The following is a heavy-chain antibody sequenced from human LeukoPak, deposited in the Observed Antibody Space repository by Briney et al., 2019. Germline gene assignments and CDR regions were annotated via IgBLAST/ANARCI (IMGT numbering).Heavy chain of an antibody. CDR3: ATHRSPSSLSFFDI. CDR1: GASISSYY. V-gene: IGHV4-4*09. J-gene: IGHJ4*02. Sequence: SETLSLTCTVSGASISSYYWSWVRQPPGKGLGWIGYIYTSEPTNFNPALRSRLTISIDTSKNQVSLRLSSVTAADTALYYCATHRSPSSLSFFDIWGQGMLVIVSS. D-gene: IGHD2-2*01. CDR2: IYTSEPT.